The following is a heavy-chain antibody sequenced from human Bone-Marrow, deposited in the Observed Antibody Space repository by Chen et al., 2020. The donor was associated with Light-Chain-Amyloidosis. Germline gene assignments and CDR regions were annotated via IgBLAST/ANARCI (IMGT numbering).Heavy chain of an antibody. Sequence: VQLVQSGAEVKKPGASVKVSCKVSGYTLTEVAMHWVRQTPGKGLEWMGGFDPEDGKTIYERKFQGRVTMTEDTSTDTACMELSSLRSEDTAVYFCTTGDAIQSYHYGLDVWGQGTTVIVSS. V-gene: IGHV1-24*01. CDR2: FDPEDGKT. CDR1: GYTLTEVA. CDR3: TTGDAIQSYHYGLDV. D-gene: IGHD2-21*01. J-gene: IGHJ6*02.